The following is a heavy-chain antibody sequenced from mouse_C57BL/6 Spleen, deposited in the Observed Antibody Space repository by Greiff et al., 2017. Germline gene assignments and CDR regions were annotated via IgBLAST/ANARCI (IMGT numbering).Heavy chain of an antibody. CDR2: IDPETGGT. V-gene: IGHV1-15*01. J-gene: IGHJ2*01. Sequence: QVQLQQSGAELVRPGASVTLSCKASGYTFTDYEMHWVKQTPVHGLEWIGAIDPETGGTAYNQKFKGKAILTADKSSSTAYMELRSLTSEDSAVYYCTRGYDLWEYWGQGTTLTVSS. CDR1: GYTFTDYE. D-gene: IGHD2-2*01. CDR3: TRGYDLWEY.